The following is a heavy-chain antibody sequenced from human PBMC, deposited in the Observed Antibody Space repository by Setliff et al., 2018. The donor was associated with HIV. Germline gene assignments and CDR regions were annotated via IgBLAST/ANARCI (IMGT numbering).Heavy chain of an antibody. V-gene: IGHV4-59*08. Sequence: SETLSLTCTVSGGSISSYYWSWIRQPPGKGLEWIGYISYSGTTYYNPSLKSRLTISVDTSKNQFSLKLSSVTAADTAVYYCARRTLITGYGYWGQGTLVTVSS. CDR2: ISYSGTT. CDR3: ARRTLITGYGY. CDR1: GGSISSYY. J-gene: IGHJ4*02. D-gene: IGHD3-16*01.